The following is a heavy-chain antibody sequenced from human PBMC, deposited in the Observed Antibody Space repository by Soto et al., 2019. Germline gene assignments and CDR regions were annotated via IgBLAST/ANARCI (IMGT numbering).Heavy chain of an antibody. J-gene: IGHJ3*02. D-gene: IGHD4-17*01. CDR2: INWNGGST. CDR1: GSTFDDYG. V-gene: IGHV3-20*01. Sequence: PGGSLRLSCAASGSTFDDYGMSWVRQAPGKGLEWVSGINWNGGSTGYADSVKGRFTISRDNAKNSLYLQMNSLRAEDTALYHCARSLVTTVAFDIWGQGTMVTVSS. CDR3: ARSLVTTVAFDI.